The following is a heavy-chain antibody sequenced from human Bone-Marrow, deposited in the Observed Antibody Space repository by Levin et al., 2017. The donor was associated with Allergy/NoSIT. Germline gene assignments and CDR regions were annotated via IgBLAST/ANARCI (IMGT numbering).Heavy chain of an antibody. J-gene: IGHJ4*02. Sequence: SQTLSLTCAVYGASFSGSYWSWIRQPPGKGLEWIGEINHSGSTNYSPSLKSRVTISVDTSKNQFSLKLSSVTAADTAVYYCARGGGSSSFIDYWDQGTLVTVSS. CDR3: ARGGGSSSFIDY. V-gene: IGHV4-34*01. D-gene: IGHD6-6*01. CDR2: INHSGST. CDR1: GASFSGSY.